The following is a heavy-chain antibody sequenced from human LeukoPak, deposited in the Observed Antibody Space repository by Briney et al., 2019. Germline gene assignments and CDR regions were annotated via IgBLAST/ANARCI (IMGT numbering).Heavy chain of an antibody. V-gene: IGHV4-59*01. D-gene: IGHD3-22*01. Sequence: SETLSLTCTVSGGSISSYYWSWIRQPPGKGLEWIGYIYYSGSTNYNPSLKSRVTISVDTSKNQFSLKLSSVTAADTAVYYCARDPPGTYYYDSSGPNYFDYWGQGTLVTVSS. J-gene: IGHJ4*02. CDR3: ARDPPGTYYYDSSGPNYFDY. CDR2: IYYSGST. CDR1: GGSISSYY.